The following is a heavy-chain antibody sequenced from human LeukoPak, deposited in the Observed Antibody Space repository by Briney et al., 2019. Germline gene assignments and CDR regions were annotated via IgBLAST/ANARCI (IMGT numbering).Heavy chain of an antibody. CDR3: ASFPGNYDLNWFDP. D-gene: IGHD3-22*01. V-gene: IGHV3-30*04. J-gene: IGHJ5*02. CDR2: ISYDGSNK. CDR1: GFTFSSYA. Sequence: GRSLRLSCAASGFTFSSYAMHWVRQAPGKGLEWVAVISYDGSNKYYADSVKGRFTISRDNSKNTLYLQMNSLRAEDTAVYYCASFPGNYDLNWFDPWGQGTLVTVSS.